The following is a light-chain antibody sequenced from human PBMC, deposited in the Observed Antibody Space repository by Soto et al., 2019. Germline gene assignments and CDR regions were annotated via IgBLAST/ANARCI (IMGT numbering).Light chain of an antibody. Sequence: QSVLTQPPSVSGTPGQRVTISCSGGISNIGTHYVHWFQQLPGTAPKVLSNRDNQRPSGVPDRFSGSKSGTSASLAISGLQFEDEAEYYCAAWDDTVRSYVFGTGTKVTVL. CDR3: AAWDDTVRSYV. CDR1: ISNIGTHY. CDR2: RDN. J-gene: IGLJ1*01. V-gene: IGLV1-47*01.